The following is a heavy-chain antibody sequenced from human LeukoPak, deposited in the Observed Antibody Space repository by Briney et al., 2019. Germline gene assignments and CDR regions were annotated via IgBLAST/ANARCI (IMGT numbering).Heavy chain of an antibody. V-gene: IGHV4-34*01. CDR2: ISHSGST. Sequence: PSETLSLSCAVLGGSFSGYYSSWIGQPPGKGLEWIGEISHSGSTNYNPSLKSRVTISLDMSKNHFSLKLNSVTAADTAVYYCARPTSWVNYFVPCGQGALVTVSS. D-gene: IGHD1-7*01. CDR1: GGSFSGYY. CDR3: ARPTSWVNYFVP. J-gene: IGHJ5*02.